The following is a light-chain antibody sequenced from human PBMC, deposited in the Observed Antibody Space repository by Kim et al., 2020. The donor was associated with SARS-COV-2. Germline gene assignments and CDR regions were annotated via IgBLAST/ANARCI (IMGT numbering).Light chain of an antibody. J-gene: IGLJ2*01. CDR1: NIGTKH. CDR3: QVWDNSVI. CDR2: RDN. Sequence: SYELTQPLSVSVALGQTASISCGGDNIGTKHVQWYQQKAGQAPMLVIYRDNNRPSGIPERFSGSNSGNTATLTISVAQVGDEAEYYCQVWDNSVIFGGGTQLTVI. V-gene: IGLV3-9*01.